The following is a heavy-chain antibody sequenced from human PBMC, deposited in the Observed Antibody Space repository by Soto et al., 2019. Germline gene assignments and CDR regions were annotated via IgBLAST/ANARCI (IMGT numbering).Heavy chain of an antibody. Sequence: SVKVSCKASGCTFSSYAISWVRQAPGQGLEWMGGIIPIFGTANYAQKFQGRVTITADESTSTAYMELSSLRSEDTAVYYCASASYYDSSGYPDAFDIWGQGTMVTVSS. CDR2: IIPIFGTA. CDR1: GCTFSSYA. CDR3: ASASYYDSSGYPDAFDI. D-gene: IGHD3-22*01. J-gene: IGHJ3*02. V-gene: IGHV1-69*13.